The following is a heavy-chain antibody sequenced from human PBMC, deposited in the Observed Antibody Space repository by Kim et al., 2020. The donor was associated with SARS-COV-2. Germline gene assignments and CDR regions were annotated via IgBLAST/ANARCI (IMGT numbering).Heavy chain of an antibody. D-gene: IGHD2-2*02. CDR1: GFTFDDYT. J-gene: IGHJ6*02. Sequence: GGSLRLSCAASGFTFDDYTMHWVRQAPGKGLEWVSLISWDGGSTYYADSVKGRFTISRDNSKNSLYLQMNSLRTEDTALYYCAKDRGGVYHLGMDVWGQGTTVSVSS. V-gene: IGHV3-43*01. CDR3: AKDRGGVYHLGMDV. CDR2: ISWDGGST.